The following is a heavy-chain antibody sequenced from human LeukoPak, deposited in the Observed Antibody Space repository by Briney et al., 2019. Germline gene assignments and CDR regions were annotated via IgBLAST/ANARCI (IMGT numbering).Heavy chain of an antibody. V-gene: IGHV1-18*04. CDR3: ARKGTGEPSDY. J-gene: IGHJ4*02. CDR1: GYTFTSYY. Sequence: ASVKVSCKASGYTFTSYYMHWVRQAPGQGLEWMGWISANNGDTHYAQKLQGRVTMTTDTSTSTAYMELRSLTSDDTAVYYCARKGTGEPSDYWGQGTLVTVSS. D-gene: IGHD3-16*01. CDR2: ISANNGDT.